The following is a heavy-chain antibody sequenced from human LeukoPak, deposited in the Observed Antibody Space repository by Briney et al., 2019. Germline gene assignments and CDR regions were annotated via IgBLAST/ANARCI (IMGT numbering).Heavy chain of an antibody. CDR3: ARDSFNAPWGQLGYYFHY. Sequence: GGSLRLSCAASGFTFSSYGMHWVRQAPGKGLEWVAVIWYDGSNKYYADSVKGRFTISRDNSKNTLYLQMNSLRAEDTAVYYCARDSFNAPWGQLGYYFHYWGQGTLVTVSS. J-gene: IGHJ4*02. D-gene: IGHD2/OR15-2a*01. V-gene: IGHV3-33*01. CDR1: GFTFSSYG. CDR2: IWYDGSNK.